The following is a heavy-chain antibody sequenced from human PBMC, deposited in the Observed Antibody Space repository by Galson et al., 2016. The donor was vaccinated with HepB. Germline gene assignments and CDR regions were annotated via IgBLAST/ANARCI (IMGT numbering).Heavy chain of an antibody. J-gene: IGHJ4*02. Sequence: QSGASVKKPGESLKISCEGSGYKCTSYWIGWVRQVPGKGLEWMGPINPGAPDTRYPPSFQGQVTISVDTSISTAYLQWSSLKASDSAMYYCARHELHSNSWYMDSWGQGTLVTVSS. CDR2: INPGAPDT. CDR1: GYKCTSYW. D-gene: IGHD6-13*01. V-gene: IGHV5-51*01. CDR3: ARHELHSNSWYMDS.